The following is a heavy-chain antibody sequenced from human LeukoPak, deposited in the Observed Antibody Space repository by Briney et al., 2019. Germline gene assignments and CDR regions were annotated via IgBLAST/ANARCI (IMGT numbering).Heavy chain of an antibody. V-gene: IGHV4-30-4*01. CDR1: GGSISSGDYY. CDR3: ARVRPYYYDSSGYYPPDY. Sequence: PSQTLSLTCTVSGGSISSGDYYWSWIRQPPGKGLEWIGETNHSGSTNYNPSLKSRVTISVDTSKNQFSLRLSSVTAADTAVYYCARVRPYYYDSSGYYPPDYWGQGTLVTVSS. CDR2: TNHSGST. D-gene: IGHD3-22*01. J-gene: IGHJ4*02.